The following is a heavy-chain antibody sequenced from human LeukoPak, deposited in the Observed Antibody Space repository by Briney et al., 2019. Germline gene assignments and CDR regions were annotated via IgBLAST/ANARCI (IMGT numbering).Heavy chain of an antibody. CDR2: INTNTGNP. V-gene: IGHV7-4-1*02. D-gene: IGHD2-15*01. CDR3: AIDVSGGSCYSVGMNDY. CDR1: GYTFTSYA. J-gene: IGHJ4*02. Sequence: VASVKVSCKASGYTFTSYAMNWVRQAPGQGLEWMGWINTNTGNPTYAQGFTGRFVFSLATSVSKAYLQLSSLKAEDTAVYCCAIDVSGGSCYSVGMNDYWGQGTLVTVSS.